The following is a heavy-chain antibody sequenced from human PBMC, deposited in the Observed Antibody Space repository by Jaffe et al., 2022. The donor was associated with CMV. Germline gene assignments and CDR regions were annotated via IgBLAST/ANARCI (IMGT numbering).Heavy chain of an antibody. J-gene: IGHJ5*02. CDR1: GGSISSSSYY. V-gene: IGHV4-39*01. Sequence: QLQLQESGPGLVKPSETLSLTCTVSGGSISSSSYYWGWIRQPPGKGLEWIGSIYYSGSTYYNPSLKSRVTISVDTSKNQFSLKLSSVTAADTAVYYCARHYNYYDSSGYPPDSADWFDPWGQGTLVTVSS. CDR2: IYYSGST. CDR3: ARHYNYYDSSGYPPDSADWFDP. D-gene: IGHD3-22*01.